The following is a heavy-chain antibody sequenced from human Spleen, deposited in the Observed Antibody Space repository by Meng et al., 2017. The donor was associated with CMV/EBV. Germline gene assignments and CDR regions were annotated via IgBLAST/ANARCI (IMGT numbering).Heavy chain of an antibody. CDR1: GFTFSSYA. Sequence: GESLKISCAASGFTFSSYAMSWVRQAPGKGLEWVSAISGSGGSTYYADSVKGRFTISRDNAKNSLYLQMNSLRAEDTAVYYCARDVTIFGVVNGRYFDLWGRGTLVTVSS. J-gene: IGHJ2*01. CDR3: ARDVTIFGVVNGRYFDL. CDR2: ISGSGGST. D-gene: IGHD3-3*01. V-gene: IGHV3-23*01.